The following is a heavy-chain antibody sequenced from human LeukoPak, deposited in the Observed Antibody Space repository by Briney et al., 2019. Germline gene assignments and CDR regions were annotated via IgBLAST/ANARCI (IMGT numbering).Heavy chain of an antibody. Sequence: GGSLRLSCAVSGLVFSSHPMHWVRQAPGKGLECVSAISNSGGSTYYANSVKGRFTISRDNSKNTLYLQMDSLRAEDTALYYCAREEPAGSIDYWGQGILVTVSS. CDR3: AREEPAGSIDY. CDR2: ISNSGGST. J-gene: IGHJ4*02. CDR1: GLVFSSHP. D-gene: IGHD1-14*01. V-gene: IGHV3-64*01.